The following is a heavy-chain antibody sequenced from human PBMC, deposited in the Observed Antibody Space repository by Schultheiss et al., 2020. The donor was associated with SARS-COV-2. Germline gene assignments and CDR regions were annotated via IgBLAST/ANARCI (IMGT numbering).Heavy chain of an antibody. CDR2: IWYDGSNK. Sequence: GGSLRLSCAASGFTFSSYAMSWVRQAPGKGLEWVAVIWYDGSNKYYADSVKGRFTISRDNAKNSLYLQMNSLRAEDTAVYYCARDNYDYYYYGMDVWGQGTSVTVSS. J-gene: IGHJ6*02. V-gene: IGHV3-33*08. CDR3: ARDNYDYYYYGMDV. D-gene: IGHD4-11*01. CDR1: GFTFSSYA.